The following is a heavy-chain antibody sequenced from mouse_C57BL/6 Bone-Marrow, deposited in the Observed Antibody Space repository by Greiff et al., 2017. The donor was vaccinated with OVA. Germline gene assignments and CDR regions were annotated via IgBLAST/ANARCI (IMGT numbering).Heavy chain of an antibody. D-gene: IGHD1-1*01. CDR1: GYTFTSYW. V-gene: IGHV1-61*01. J-gene: IGHJ2*01. CDR3: AGGAYGSSYYFDY. CDR2: IYPSDSET. Sequence: QVQLQQPGAELVRPGSSVKLSCKASGYTFTSYWMDWVKQRPGQGLEWIGNIYPSDSETHYNQKFKDKATLTVDKSSSTAYMQLSSLTSEDSAVYYCAGGAYGSSYYFDYWGQGTTLTVSS.